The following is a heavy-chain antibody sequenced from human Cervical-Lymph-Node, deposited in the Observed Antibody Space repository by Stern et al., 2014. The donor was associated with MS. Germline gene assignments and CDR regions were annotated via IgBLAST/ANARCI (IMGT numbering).Heavy chain of an antibody. J-gene: IGHJ4*02. CDR1: GYTFTGYY. CDR3: ARTPRSSTSLRWYFDY. Sequence: QVQLVQSGAGVKKPGASVTVSCKASGYTFTGYYMHWVRQAPGQGLVWMGWLNPNSGGTNYAQKFQGWVTMTRDTSISTAYMELSRLRSDDTAVYYCARTPRSSTSLRWYFDYWGQGTLVTVSS. V-gene: IGHV1-2*04. CDR2: LNPNSGGT. D-gene: IGHD2-2*01.